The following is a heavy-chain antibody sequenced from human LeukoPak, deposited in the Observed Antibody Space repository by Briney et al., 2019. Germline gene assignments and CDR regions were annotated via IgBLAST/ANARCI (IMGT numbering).Heavy chain of an antibody. V-gene: IGHV1-8*03. J-gene: IGHJ4*02. CDR3: ARAPRPDYFDY. CDR2: MDPNNGNT. CDR1: GYTFTTYD. Sequence: ASVKVSCKASGYTFTTYDINWVRQAPGQGLEWMGWMDPNNGNTVYAHKFQGRVTITRNTSISTAYMELSSLRSEDTAVYYCARAPRPDYFDYWGQGTLVTVSS.